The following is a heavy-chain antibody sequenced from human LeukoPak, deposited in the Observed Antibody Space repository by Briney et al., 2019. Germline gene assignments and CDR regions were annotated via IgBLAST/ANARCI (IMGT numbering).Heavy chain of an antibody. CDR2: ISAYNGNT. V-gene: IGHV1-18*01. CDR1: GYTFTSYG. CDR3: ARGGDYGSGSYLPFYYCMDV. J-gene: IGHJ6*03. Sequence: ASVTVSCKASGYTFTSYGISWVRQAPGQGLEWMGWISAYNGNTNYAQKLQGRVTMTTDTSTSTAYMELRSLRSDDTAVYYCARGGDYGSGSYLPFYYCMDVWGKGTTVTVSS. D-gene: IGHD3-10*01.